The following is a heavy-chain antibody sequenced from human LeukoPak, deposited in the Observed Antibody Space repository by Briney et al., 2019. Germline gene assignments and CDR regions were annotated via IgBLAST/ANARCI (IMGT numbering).Heavy chain of an antibody. Sequence: ASVKVSCKASGYSFTSYVITWMRQAPGQGLEWMGWISGCNGNTVYAPNLQGRVNMATDTSTNTAYMEIKSLRSDDTAVYYCARGNEGPSDYWGQGTLVAVSS. V-gene: IGHV1-18*01. CDR3: ARGNEGPSDY. CDR1: GYSFTSYV. CDR2: ISGCNGNT. J-gene: IGHJ4*02.